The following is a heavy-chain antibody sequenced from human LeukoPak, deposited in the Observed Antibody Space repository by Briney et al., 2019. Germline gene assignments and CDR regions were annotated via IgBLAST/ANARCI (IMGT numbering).Heavy chain of an antibody. J-gene: IGHJ4*02. CDR2: ISSSSSTI. CDR3: ARVWGD. Sequence: GGSLRLSCAASGFIFRSYGMNSVRQAPGKGLEWVSYISSSSSTIYYADSVKGRFTISRDNAKNSLYLQMNSLRAEDTAVYYCARVWGDWGQGTLVTVSS. D-gene: IGHD3-16*01. V-gene: IGHV3-48*01. CDR1: GFIFRSYG.